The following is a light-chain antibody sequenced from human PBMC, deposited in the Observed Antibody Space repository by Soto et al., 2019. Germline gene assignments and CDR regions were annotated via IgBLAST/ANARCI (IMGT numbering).Light chain of an antibody. CDR3: QQYNNWPHVMYT. J-gene: IGKJ2*01. Sequence: EIVMTQSPATLSVSPGERATLSCRASQSVSSNLAWYQQKPGQAPRLLIYGASTRATGIPARFSGSGSGTEFTLTISSLQSEDFAVYYCQQYNNWPHVMYTFGQGTKVDIK. CDR2: GAS. V-gene: IGKV3-15*01. CDR1: QSVSSN.